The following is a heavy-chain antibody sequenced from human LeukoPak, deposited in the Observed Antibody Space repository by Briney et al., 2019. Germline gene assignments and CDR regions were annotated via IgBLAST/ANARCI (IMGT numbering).Heavy chain of an antibody. CDR2: ISTDGSST. Sequence: PGGSLRLSCAASGFTFSSYAMNWVRQAPGKGLVWVSRISTDGSSTKYADFVEGRFTISRDNAKNTLYLQMNSLRAEDTAAYYCVRGNFNGGIDHWGQGTLVTVSS. J-gene: IGHJ4*02. D-gene: IGHD2-21*01. CDR1: GFTFSSYA. CDR3: VRGNFNGGIDH. V-gene: IGHV3-74*01.